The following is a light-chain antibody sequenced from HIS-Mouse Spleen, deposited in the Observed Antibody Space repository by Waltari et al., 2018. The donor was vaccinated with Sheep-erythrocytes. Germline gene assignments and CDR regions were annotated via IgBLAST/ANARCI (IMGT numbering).Light chain of an antibody. CDR2: EVS. Sequence: QSSLTQPRSVSGSPGHAVSVSFTGTSSVPVAYNCVSWYQQHPGKAPKLMIYEVSRRPAGVPDRFSGSKSGNTASLTISGLQAEDEADYYCCSYAGSYTVVFGGGTKLTVL. V-gene: IGLV2-11*01. CDR3: CSYAGSYTVV. J-gene: IGLJ2*01. CDR1: SSVPVAYNC.